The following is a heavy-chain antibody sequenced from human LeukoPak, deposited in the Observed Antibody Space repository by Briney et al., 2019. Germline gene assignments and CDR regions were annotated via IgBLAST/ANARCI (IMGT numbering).Heavy chain of an antibody. CDR2: IYSSGST. D-gene: IGHD6-6*01. J-gene: IGHJ4*02. CDR3: ARLYSSSPYAHFGY. V-gene: IGHV4-59*08. Sequence: SETLSLTCTVSGASISSYYWSWIRQPPGKGLEWIGCIYSSGSTSYNPSLKSRVTISVDTSKNQFSLKLSSVTAADTAIYYCARLYSSSPYAHFGYWGRGTLVTVSS. CDR1: GASISSYY.